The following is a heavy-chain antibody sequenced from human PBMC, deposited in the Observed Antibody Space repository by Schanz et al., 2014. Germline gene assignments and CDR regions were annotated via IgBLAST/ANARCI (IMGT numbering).Heavy chain of an antibody. Sequence: EVQLLESGGGLAQPGGSLRLSCAASGFTLSNYAMSWVRQAPGKGLEWVSALSEGGGGTHYADSVRGRFTISSDSSKNTLYLQMSSLRADAAADYYCAKAADWGVTRFDPWGQGTLVTVSS. CDR2: LSEGGGGT. CDR1: GFTLSNYA. J-gene: IGHJ5*02. D-gene: IGHD7-27*01. V-gene: IGHV3-23*01. CDR3: AKAADWGVTRFDP.